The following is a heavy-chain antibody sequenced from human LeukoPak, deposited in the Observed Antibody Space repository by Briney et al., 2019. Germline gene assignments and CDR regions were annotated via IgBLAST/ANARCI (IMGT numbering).Heavy chain of an antibody. Sequence: GGSLRLSCAASGFTFSSYTMSWVRQAPGKGLEWVSAISGSGGSTYYADSVKGRFTISRDNSKNTPYLQMNSLRAEDTAVYYCAKGPHYYDSSGYRVPFDYWGQGTLVTVSS. CDR3: AKGPHYYDSSGYRVPFDY. CDR2: ISGSGGST. CDR1: GFTFSSYT. V-gene: IGHV3-23*01. J-gene: IGHJ4*02. D-gene: IGHD3-22*01.